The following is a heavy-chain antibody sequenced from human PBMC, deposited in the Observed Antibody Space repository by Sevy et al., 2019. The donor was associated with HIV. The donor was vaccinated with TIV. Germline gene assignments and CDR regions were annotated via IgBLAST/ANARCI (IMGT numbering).Heavy chain of an antibody. CDR3: ARSTKVEVHRFDS. D-gene: IGHD2-8*01. V-gene: IGHV4-31*01. CDR1: GDSITSGAYY. CDR2: IEYNGST. J-gene: IGHJ4*02. Sequence: SETLSLTCTVSGDSITSGAYYWSWTRQHPATGLEGLGNIEYNGSTHYTPSLKTPITISVDTSKIQFSLKLSSVTAADTAVYYGARSTKVEVHRFDSWGQGTLVTVSS.